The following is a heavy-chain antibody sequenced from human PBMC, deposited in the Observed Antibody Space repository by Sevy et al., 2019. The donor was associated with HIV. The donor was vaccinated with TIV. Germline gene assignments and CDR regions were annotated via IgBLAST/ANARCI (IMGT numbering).Heavy chain of an antibody. V-gene: IGHV3-30-3*01. D-gene: IGHD4-17*01. CDR3: ARDWALGYGDYDYYYYYGMDV. Sequence: GGSLRLSCVASGFTFSNYAMHWVRQAPGKGLEWVAVISYDGSNKYYADSVKGRFTISRDNFKNTLHLQMNSLRAEDTAVYYCARDWALGYGDYDYYYYYGMDVWGQGTTVTVSS. CDR2: ISYDGSNK. CDR1: GFTFSNYA. J-gene: IGHJ6*02.